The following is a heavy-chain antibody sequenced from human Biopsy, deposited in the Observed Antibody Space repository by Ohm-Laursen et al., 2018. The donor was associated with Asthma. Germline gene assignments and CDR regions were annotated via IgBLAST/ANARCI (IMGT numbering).Heavy chain of an antibody. CDR2: IKHISE. CDR1: GYALNKLS. J-gene: IGHJ3*02. V-gene: IGHV1-46*02. D-gene: IGHD3-22*01. Sequence: ASVKVSCKVIGYALNKLSIHWVRQAPGQGLEWLGMIKHISEYAQKFQGRVTMTRDTSTSTVYMELSSLRSEDTAVYYCARSMIVADGSDAFDIWGQGTMVTVSS. CDR3: ARSMIVADGSDAFDI.